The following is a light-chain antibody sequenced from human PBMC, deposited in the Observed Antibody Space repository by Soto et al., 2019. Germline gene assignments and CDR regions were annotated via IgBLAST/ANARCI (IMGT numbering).Light chain of an antibody. CDR2: KGS. J-gene: IGKJ3*01. Sequence: DIVLTQSPAFLSLSPGDRATLACRATESISIYLAWFQQKPGQAPRLLIYKGSKRAPCVPARFSGSGSETDFTLTIDSLEPEDSGVYYCRHRNNWPTFGPGNKVDI. V-gene: IGKV3-11*01. CDR3: RHRNNWPT. CDR1: ESISIY.